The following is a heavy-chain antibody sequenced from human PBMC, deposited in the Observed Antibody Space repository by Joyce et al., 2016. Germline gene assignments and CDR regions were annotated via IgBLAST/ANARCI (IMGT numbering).Heavy chain of an antibody. CDR1: GTSISRGRYY. V-gene: IGHV4-61*02. Sequence: QVQLQESGPGLVKSSQTLSLTCTVSGTSISRGRYYWSWVRQPADKGLEWIGRIYTSGTTNYSPSLKGRANISVDTSNQFSLKLTSVTAADTGVYYCARDKGGSRSYTYYYYYYMDVWGKGTTVTVSS. CDR2: IYTSGTT. CDR3: ARDKGGSRSYTYYYYYYMDV. D-gene: IGHD1-26*01. J-gene: IGHJ6*03.